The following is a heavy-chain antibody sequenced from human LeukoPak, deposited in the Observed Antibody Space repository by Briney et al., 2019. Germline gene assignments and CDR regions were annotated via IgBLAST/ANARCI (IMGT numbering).Heavy chain of an antibody. J-gene: IGHJ4*02. D-gene: IGHD3-10*01. V-gene: IGHV3-23*01. Sequence: GGPLRLSCAASGFTFSSYAMSWVRQAPGKGLEWVSAISGSGGSTYHADSVKGRFTISRDNSKNTLYLQMNSLRAEDTAVYYCAKSYYGSGSYYKPPFDYWGQGTLVTVFS. CDR1: GFTFSSYA. CDR3: AKSYYGSGSYYKPPFDY. CDR2: ISGSGGST.